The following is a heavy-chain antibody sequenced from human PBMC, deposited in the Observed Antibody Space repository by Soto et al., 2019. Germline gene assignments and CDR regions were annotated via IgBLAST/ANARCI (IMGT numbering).Heavy chain of an antibody. CDR3: ARGGIRGVSWNWFEI. CDR2: ISAHNGNT. Sequence: ASVKVSCKASGYTFTSYGISWVRQAPGQGLEWMGWISAHNGNTKYAQKLQGRVTMTTDTSTSTAYMDLRSLRSDDTAVYYCARGGIRGVSWNWFEIWGQGTLVTVSS. V-gene: IGHV1-18*01. D-gene: IGHD3-10*01. CDR1: GYTFTSYG. J-gene: IGHJ5*02.